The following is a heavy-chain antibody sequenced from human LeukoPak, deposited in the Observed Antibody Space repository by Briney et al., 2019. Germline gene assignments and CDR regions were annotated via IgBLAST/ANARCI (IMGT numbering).Heavy chain of an antibody. V-gene: IGHV3-74*01. D-gene: IGHD1-26*01. CDR1: GFTFSSYW. CDR2: INSDGSST. Sequence: GGSLRLSCAASGFTFSSYWMHWVRQAPGKGLVWVSRINSDGSSTNYADSVKGRFTISRDNARNTLYLQMNSLRAEDTAVYFCTRGIVGATSDYGGQEPLVTVSS. J-gene: IGHJ4*02. CDR3: TRGIVGATSDY.